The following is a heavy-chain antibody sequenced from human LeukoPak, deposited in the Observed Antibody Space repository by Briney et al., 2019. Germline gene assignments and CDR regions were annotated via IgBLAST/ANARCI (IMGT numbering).Heavy chain of an antibody. CDR1: GGSFSGYY. Sequence: SETLSLTCAVYGGSFSGYYWSWIRQPPGKGLEWIGEINHSGSTNYNPSLKSRVTISVDTSKNQSSLKLSSVTAADTAVYYCARHGHYDSSGYLDYWGQGTLVTVSS. J-gene: IGHJ4*02. CDR2: INHSGST. V-gene: IGHV4-34*01. D-gene: IGHD3-22*01. CDR3: ARHGHYDSSGYLDY.